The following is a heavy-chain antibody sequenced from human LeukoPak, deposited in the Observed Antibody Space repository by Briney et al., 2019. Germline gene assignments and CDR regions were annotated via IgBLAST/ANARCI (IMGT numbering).Heavy chain of an antibody. V-gene: IGHV4-4*07. J-gene: IGHJ5*02. D-gene: IGHD6-13*01. CDR3: ARVSAAAGTPWWFDP. Sequence: SETLSLTCTVSGGSISSYYWSWIRQPAGKGLEWIGRIYTSGSTDYNPSLKSRVTMSVDTSKNQFSLKLSSVTAADTAVYYCARVSAAAGTPWWFDPWGQGTLVTVSS. CDR1: GGSISSYY. CDR2: IYTSGST.